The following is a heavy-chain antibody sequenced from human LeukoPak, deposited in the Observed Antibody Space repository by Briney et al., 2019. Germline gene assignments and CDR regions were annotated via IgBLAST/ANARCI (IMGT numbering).Heavy chain of an antibody. J-gene: IGHJ4*02. CDR3: ARALCGGDCYAMTFFDY. CDR2: IKQDGSEK. V-gene: IGHV3-7*01. CDR1: GFTFSSYW. Sequence: GGSLRLSCAASGFTFSSYWMSWVRQAPGKGLEWVANIKQDGSEKYYVDSVKGRFTISRDNAKNSLYLQMNSLRAEDTAVYYCARALCGGDCYAMTFFDYWGQGTLVTVSS. D-gene: IGHD2-21*01.